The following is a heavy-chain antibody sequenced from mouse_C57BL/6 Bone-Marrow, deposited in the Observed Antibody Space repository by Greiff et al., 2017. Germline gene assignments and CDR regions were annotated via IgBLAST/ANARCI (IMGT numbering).Heavy chain of an antibody. D-gene: IGHD2-12*01. Sequence: VQLQQPVAELVKPGASVKMSCKASGYTFTSSWITWVKQRPGQGLEWIGDIYPGSGSTNYNEKFKGKATLTVDTSSTTAYLQLSSLTSEDSAVYDCARLRLYFDYWGQGTTLTVSS. V-gene: IGHV1-55*01. CDR3: ARLRLYFDY. CDR1: GYTFTSSW. CDR2: IYPGSGST. J-gene: IGHJ2*01.